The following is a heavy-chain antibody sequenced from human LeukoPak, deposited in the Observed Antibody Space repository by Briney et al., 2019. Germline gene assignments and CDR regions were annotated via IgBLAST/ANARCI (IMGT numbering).Heavy chain of an antibody. J-gene: IGHJ4*02. D-gene: IGHD6-13*01. CDR3: AKKMSNNWYNHLFDY. Sequence: GGSLRLSCVDSGFTFSSYAMSWVRQVPGKGLYWVSGISDSGSTTYYAGSVKGRFTISRDNSKNTLYLQMNSLRAEDTAVYYCAKKMSNNWYNHLFDYWGQGTLATVSS. CDR2: ISDSGSTT. V-gene: IGHV3-23*01. CDR1: GFTFSSYA.